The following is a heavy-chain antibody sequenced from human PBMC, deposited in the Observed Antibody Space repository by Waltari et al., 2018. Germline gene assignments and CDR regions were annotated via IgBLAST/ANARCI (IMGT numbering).Heavy chain of an antibody. J-gene: IGHJ6*02. Sequence: EVQLVESGGGLVQPGGSLRLSCAASGFTFSSYWMSWVRQAPGKGLEWVANIKQDGSEKYDVDSVKGRFTISRDNAKNSLYLQMNSLRAEDTAVYYCAGGTIFYGMDVWGQGTTVTVSS. CDR1: GFTFSSYW. CDR2: IKQDGSEK. V-gene: IGHV3-7*04. D-gene: IGHD3-3*01. CDR3: AGGTIFYGMDV.